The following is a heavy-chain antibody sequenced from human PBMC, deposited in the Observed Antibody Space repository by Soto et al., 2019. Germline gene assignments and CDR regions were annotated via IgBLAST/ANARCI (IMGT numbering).Heavy chain of an antibody. CDR2: IYHSGST. Sequence: SETLSLTCAVSGGSISSSNWWSWVRQPPGXGLEWIGEIYHSGSTNYNPSLKSRVTISVDKSKNQFSLKLSSVTAADTAVYYCARGRGNAYYYDSSGDNFDYWGQGTLVTVSS. CDR3: ARGRGNAYYYDSSGDNFDY. CDR1: GGSISSSNW. J-gene: IGHJ4*02. V-gene: IGHV4-4*02. D-gene: IGHD3-22*01.